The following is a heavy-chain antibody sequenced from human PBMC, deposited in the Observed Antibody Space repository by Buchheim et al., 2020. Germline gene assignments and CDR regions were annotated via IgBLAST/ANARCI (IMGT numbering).Heavy chain of an antibody. CDR2: IWYDGSNK. V-gene: IGHV3-33*01. J-gene: IGHJ4*02. D-gene: IGHD6-6*01. Sequence: QVQLVESGGGVVQPGRSLRLSCAASGFTFSSYGMHWVRQAPGKGLEWVAVIWYDGSNKYYADSVKGRFNISRDNSKNKLYLQMNSLRAEDTAVYYCARVGFSSSDPDFDYWGQGTL. CDR1: GFTFSSYG. CDR3: ARVGFSSSDPDFDY.